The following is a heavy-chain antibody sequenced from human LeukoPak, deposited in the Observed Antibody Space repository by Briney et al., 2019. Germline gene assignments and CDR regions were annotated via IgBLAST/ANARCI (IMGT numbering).Heavy chain of an antibody. CDR2: IYPGDSDT. V-gene: IGHV5-51*01. CDR1: GSRFTNYW. Sequence: GESLKISCKGSGSRFTNYWIAWVRQMPGKGLEWMGIIYPGDSDTRYSPSFQGQVTISADKSISTAYLQWSSLKASDIAMYYCARAQYGYGDYWGQGTLVTVSS. D-gene: IGHD5-18*01. CDR3: ARAQYGYGDY. J-gene: IGHJ4*02.